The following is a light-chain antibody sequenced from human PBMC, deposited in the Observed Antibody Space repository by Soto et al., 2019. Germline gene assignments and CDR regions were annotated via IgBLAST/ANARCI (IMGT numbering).Light chain of an antibody. CDR1: QSVRSSY. CDR2: GAS. Sequence: EIVLTQSPGTVSLSPGERATLSCRASQSVRSSYLAWYQQKPGQAPRLLIYGASSRATGIPDRFSGSGSGTNFTLTISRREPEDFPVYYCQQYGSSPATFGQVTKVEIK. V-gene: IGKV3-20*01. CDR3: QQYGSSPAT. J-gene: IGKJ1*01.